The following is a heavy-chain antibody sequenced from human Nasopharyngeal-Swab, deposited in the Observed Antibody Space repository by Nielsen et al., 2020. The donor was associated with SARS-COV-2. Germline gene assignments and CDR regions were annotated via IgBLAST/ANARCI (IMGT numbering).Heavy chain of an antibody. D-gene: IGHD2-2*01. J-gene: IGHJ4*02. CDR3: ARDCPQPCYGDDY. Sequence: GGSLRLSCAASGFTFSSYGMHWVRQAPGKGLEWVAVISYDGSNKYYADSVKGRFTISRDNSKNTLYLQMNSLRAEDTAVYYCARDCPQPCYGDDYWGQGTLVTVSS. CDR2: ISYDGSNK. CDR1: GFTFSSYG. V-gene: IGHV3-30*03.